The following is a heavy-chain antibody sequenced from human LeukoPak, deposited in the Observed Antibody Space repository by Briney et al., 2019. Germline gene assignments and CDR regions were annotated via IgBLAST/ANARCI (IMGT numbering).Heavy chain of an antibody. D-gene: IGHD3-22*01. Sequence: GGSLRLSRAASGFTFSRYWMHWVRQAPGKGLVWVSRINGDGSTTSYADSVKGGFTISRDNAKNTLYLQMNSLRAEDTAVYYCATGNYYDSRGYYTFGHWGQGTLVTVSS. CDR3: ATGNYYDSRGYYTFGH. CDR1: GFTFSRYW. CDR2: INGDGSTT. J-gene: IGHJ1*01. V-gene: IGHV3-74*01.